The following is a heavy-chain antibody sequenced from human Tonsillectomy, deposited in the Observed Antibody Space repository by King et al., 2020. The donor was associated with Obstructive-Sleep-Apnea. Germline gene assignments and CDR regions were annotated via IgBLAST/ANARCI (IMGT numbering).Heavy chain of an antibody. CDR2: ISSSSSTI. J-gene: IGHJ4*02. V-gene: IGHV3-48*04. CDR3: AREDTIDFWSGYSPTFDY. D-gene: IGHD3-3*01. CDR1: GFTFSSDS. Sequence: QLVQSGGGLVQPGGSLRLSCAGSGFTFSSDSMNWVRQAPGKGLEWVSYISSSSSTIYYADSVKGRFTISRDNAKNSLYLQMNSLRAEDTAVYFCAREDTIDFWSGYSPTFDYWGQGTLVTVSS.